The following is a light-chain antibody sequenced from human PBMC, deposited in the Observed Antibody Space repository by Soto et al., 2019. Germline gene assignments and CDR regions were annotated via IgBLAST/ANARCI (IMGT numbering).Light chain of an antibody. CDR2: EVN. CDR3: SSYTSSSTLV. CDR1: SSDVGAYNY. V-gene: IGLV2-14*01. J-gene: IGLJ3*02. Sequence: QSALTQPASVSGSPGQSITISCTGTSSDVGAYNYVSWYQQHPGKAPKLMIYEVNNRPSGVSNRFSGSKSGNTASLTISGIHAEDEADYYCSSYTSSSTLVFGGGTKLTVL.